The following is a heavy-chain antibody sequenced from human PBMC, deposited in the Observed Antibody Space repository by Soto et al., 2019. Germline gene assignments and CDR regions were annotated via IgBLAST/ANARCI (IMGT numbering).Heavy chain of an antibody. CDR3: ARAPYDYIWGSYRYRFDY. J-gene: IGHJ4*02. V-gene: IGHV4-34*01. CDR2: INHSGST. D-gene: IGHD3-16*02. CDR1: GGSFSGYY. Sequence: SETLSLTCAVYGGSFSGYYWSWIRQPPGKGLEWIGEINHSGSTNYNPSLKSRVTISVDTSKNQFSLKLSSVTAADTAVYYCARAPYDYIWGSYRYRFDYWGQGTLVTVSS.